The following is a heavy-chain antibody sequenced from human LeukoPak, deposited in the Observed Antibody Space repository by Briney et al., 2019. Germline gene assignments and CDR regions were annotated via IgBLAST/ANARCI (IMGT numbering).Heavy chain of an antibody. CDR2: IIPILGIA. CDR3: ARAAEGVVVAATWFDP. Sequence: GASVKVSCKASGGTFSSYAISWVRQAPGQGLEWMGRIIPILGIANYAQKFQGRVTITADKSTSTAYMELSSLRSEDTAVCYCARAAEGVVVAATWFDPWGQGTLVTVSS. CDR1: GGTFSSYA. J-gene: IGHJ5*02. V-gene: IGHV1-69*04. D-gene: IGHD2-15*01.